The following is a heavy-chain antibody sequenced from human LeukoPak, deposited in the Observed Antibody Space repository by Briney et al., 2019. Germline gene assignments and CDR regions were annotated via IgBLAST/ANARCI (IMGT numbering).Heavy chain of an antibody. CDR2: IRSKANSYAT. CDR3: ARVLGIAAAGNDY. D-gene: IGHD6-13*01. J-gene: IGHJ4*02. Sequence: GGSLRLSCAASGFTFSGSAMHWVRQASGKGLEWVGRIRSKANSYATAYAASVKGRFTISRDDSKNTAYLQMNSLKTEDTAVYYCARVLGIAAAGNDYWGQGTLVTVSP. V-gene: IGHV3-73*01. CDR1: GFTFSGSA.